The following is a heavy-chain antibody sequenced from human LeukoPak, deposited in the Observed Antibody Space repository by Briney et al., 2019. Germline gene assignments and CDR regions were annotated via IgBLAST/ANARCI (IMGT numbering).Heavy chain of an antibody. CDR2: ISAYNGDT. D-gene: IGHD2-2*01. CDR3: ARDPVPGSYYYYGMDV. Sequence: ASVKVSCKASGYTFTNYGISWVRQAPGQGLEWMGWISAYNGDTNYAQNLQGRVTMTTDTSTSTAYMELRSLRSDDTAVYYCARDPVPGSYYYYGMDVWGQGTTVTVSS. CDR1: GYTFTNYG. J-gene: IGHJ6*02. V-gene: IGHV1-18*01.